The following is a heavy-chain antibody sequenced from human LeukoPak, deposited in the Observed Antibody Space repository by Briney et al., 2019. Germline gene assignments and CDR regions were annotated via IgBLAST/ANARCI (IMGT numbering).Heavy chain of an antibody. CDR3: ARRRDGYNSASTPRGGGYYFDY. Sequence: GGSLRLSCAAPGITVSSTYMSWVRQAPGKGLEWVSNIYSGGDTNYAVSVRGRFTISRDNSKNTVYLQVNSLRAEDTAVYYCARRRDGYNSASTPRGGGYYFDYWGQGTLVTVSS. CDR1: GITVSSTY. D-gene: IGHD5-24*01. V-gene: IGHV3-66*01. J-gene: IGHJ4*02. CDR2: IYSGGDT.